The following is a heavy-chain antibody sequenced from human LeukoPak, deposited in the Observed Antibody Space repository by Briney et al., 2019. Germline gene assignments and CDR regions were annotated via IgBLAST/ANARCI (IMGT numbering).Heavy chain of an antibody. D-gene: IGHD3-22*01. CDR2: IHYSGST. V-gene: IGHV4-39*01. CDR1: GGSLSSSNSY. J-gene: IGHJ5*02. Sequence: SETLSLTCTVSGGSLSSSNSYWGWVRQPPGKGLEWIGTIHYSGSTYYNPSLKSRVTISVDTSKNQFSLKLRSVTGADTAVYYCARHVADTLVPNSSSFTGEDNCFDPWGQGTLVTVSP. CDR3: ARHVADTLVPNSSSFTGEDNCFDP.